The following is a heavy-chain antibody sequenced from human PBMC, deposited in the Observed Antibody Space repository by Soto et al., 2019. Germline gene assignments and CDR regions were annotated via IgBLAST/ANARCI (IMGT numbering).Heavy chain of an antibody. CDR1: GASVSSNTFY. CDR2: IYYDGNT. J-gene: IGHJ4*02. V-gene: IGHV4-39*02. Sequence: SETLSLTCTVSGASVSSNTFYWGWIRQPPGRGLESIANIYYDGNTYYNPSLESRVTISLDTSKNQFSLTLRSVTAADTAVYYCARDKVTGLFDYWGQGTLVTVSS. D-gene: IGHD2-8*02. CDR3: ARDKVTGLFDY.